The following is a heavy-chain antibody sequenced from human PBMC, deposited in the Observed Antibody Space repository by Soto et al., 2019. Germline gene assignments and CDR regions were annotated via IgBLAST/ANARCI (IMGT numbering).Heavy chain of an antibody. CDR1: GFSFSDYG. V-gene: IGHV3-21*02. D-gene: IGHD2-2*01. CDR3: TRTPSEAAMVRRPYYYCEL. J-gene: IGHJ2*01. Sequence: EVQVVESGGGMVKPGGSLRLSCTVSGFSFSDYGFNWVRQAPGKGLEWVSSIDTRSTYFFYADSVRGRFSIPRDNTKNSLFLQLNGLTAEDTAVYYCTRTPSEAAMVRRPYYYCELWGRGTLVSISS. CDR2: IDTRSTYF.